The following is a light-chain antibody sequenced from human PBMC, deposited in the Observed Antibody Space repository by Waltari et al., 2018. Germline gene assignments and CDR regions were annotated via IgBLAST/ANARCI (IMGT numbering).Light chain of an antibody. J-gene: IGKJ1*01. Sequence: DIQITQSPSSLSASVGVRVTITCRASQSINRYLHWYQQKPGKVPKLLIYAASSLQSGVPSRFSVSGSGTEFTLTISSLQPEDFATYYCQQSYGTPPTFGQGTKVEIK. V-gene: IGKV1-39*01. CDR2: AAS. CDR3: QQSYGTPPT. CDR1: QSINRY.